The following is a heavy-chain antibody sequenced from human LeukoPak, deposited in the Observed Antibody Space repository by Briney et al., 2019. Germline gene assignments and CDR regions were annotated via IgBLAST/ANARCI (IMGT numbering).Heavy chain of an antibody. Sequence: TSETLSLTCTVSGGSITSSSFYWAWVRQPPGKGLEWIVSIYYSGNTDYSPSLSSRVIISVDTSRNQVSLKMTSVTAADTAVYFCARMFYGAGPHKWFDPWGQGTLVTVSS. J-gene: IGHJ5*02. D-gene: IGHD3-10*01. CDR3: ARMFYGAGPHKWFDP. CDR1: GGSITSSSFY. V-gene: IGHV4-39*07. CDR2: IYYSGNT.